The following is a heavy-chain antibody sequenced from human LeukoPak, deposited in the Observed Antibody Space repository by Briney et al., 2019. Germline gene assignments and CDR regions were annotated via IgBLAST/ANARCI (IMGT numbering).Heavy chain of an antibody. V-gene: IGHV3-30*03. D-gene: IGHD4-17*01. CDR3: AREQSHGDYHDAFDI. CDR1: GFTFSSYG. J-gene: IGHJ3*02. Sequence: PGRSLRLSCAASGFTFSSYGMHWVRQAPGKGLEWVAVISYDGSNKYYADSVKGRFTISRDNSKNTLYLQMNSLRAEDTAVYYCAREQSHGDYHDAFDIWGQGTMVTVSS. CDR2: ISYDGSNK.